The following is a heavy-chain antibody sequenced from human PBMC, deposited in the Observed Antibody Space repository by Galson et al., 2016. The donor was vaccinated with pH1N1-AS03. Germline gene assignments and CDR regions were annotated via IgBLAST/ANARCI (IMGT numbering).Heavy chain of an antibody. D-gene: IGHD5-12*01. Sequence: PALVKPTQTLTLTCTFSGFSLSTSGEGVGWIRQPPGKALEWLTLIHWDDDKRYSPSLRTRLTITKDTPKNQVVLTMTNMDPVDTATYFCVHRRRTITVASVFDYWGQGALATVSS. CDR1: GFSLSTSGEG. V-gene: IGHV2-5*02. CDR3: VHRRRTITVASVFDY. CDR2: IHWDDDK. J-gene: IGHJ4*02.